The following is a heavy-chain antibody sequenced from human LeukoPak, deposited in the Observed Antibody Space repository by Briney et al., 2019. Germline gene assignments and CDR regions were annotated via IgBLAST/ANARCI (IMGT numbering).Heavy chain of an antibody. Sequence: SETLSLTCTVSGGSISSYYWSWIRQPAGKGLEWIGRIYTSGSTNYNPSLKSRVTMSVDTSKNQFSLKLSSVTAADTAVYYCARGADGYNIGTYYFDYWGQGTLVTVSS. D-gene: IGHD5-24*01. CDR2: IYTSGST. J-gene: IGHJ4*02. CDR3: ARGADGYNIGTYYFDY. CDR1: GGSISSYY. V-gene: IGHV4-4*07.